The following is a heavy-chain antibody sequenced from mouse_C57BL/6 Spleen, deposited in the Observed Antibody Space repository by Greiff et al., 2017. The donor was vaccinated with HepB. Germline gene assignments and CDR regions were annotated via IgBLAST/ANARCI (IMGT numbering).Heavy chain of an antibody. CDR1: GYAFSSYW. J-gene: IGHJ3*01. V-gene: IGHV1-80*01. D-gene: IGHD4-1*02. Sequence: VQLQESGAELVKPGASVKISCKASGYAFSSYWMNWVKQRPGKGLEWIGQIYPGDGDTNYNGKFKGKATLTADKSSSTAYMQLSSLTSEDSAVYFCAGGFLQLGRAYWGQGTLVTVSA. CDR3: AGGFLQLGRAY. CDR2: IYPGDGDT.